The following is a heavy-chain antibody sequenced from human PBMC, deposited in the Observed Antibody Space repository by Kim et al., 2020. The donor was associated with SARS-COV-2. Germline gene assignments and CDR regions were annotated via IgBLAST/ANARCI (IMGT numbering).Heavy chain of an antibody. CDR3: ARWEIVATSHWFDP. J-gene: IGHJ5*02. Sequence: ASVKVSCKASGYTFTSYGISWVRQAPGQGLEWMGWISAYNGNTNYAQKLQGRVTMTTDTSTSTAYMELRSLRSDDTAVYYCARWEIVATSHWFDPWGQGTLVTVSS. V-gene: IGHV1-18*01. CDR2: ISAYNGNT. D-gene: IGHD5-12*01. CDR1: GYTFTSYG.